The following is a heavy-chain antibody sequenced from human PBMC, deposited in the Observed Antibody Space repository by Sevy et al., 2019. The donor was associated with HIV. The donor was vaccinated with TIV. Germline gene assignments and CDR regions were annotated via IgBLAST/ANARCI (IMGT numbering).Heavy chain of an antibody. Sequence: GGSLRLSCAASGFTFSTYGMHWVRQAPGKGLEWVAVISYNGISKYYTDSVKGRFTISRDNSKSMQYLQMNSLRAEDTAVYYCAKDFTGFYGMAVWGQGTTVTVSS. D-gene: IGHD3-9*01. CDR3: AKDFTGFYGMAV. CDR1: GFTFSTYG. J-gene: IGHJ6*02. CDR2: ISYNGISK. V-gene: IGHV3-30*18.